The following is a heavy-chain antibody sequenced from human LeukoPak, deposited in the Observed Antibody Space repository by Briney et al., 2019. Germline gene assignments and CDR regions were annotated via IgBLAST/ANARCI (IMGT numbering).Heavy chain of an antibody. CDR1: GYTFTSYD. V-gene: IGHV1-8*01. Sequence: ASVKVSCKASGYTFTSYDINWVRQATGQGLEWMGWMNPNSGNTGYAQKFQGRVTMTRNTSISTAYMELSSLRSEDTAEYYCARGGGGSYDEYPYYFDYWGQGTLVTVSS. CDR2: MNPNSGNT. CDR3: ARGGGGSYDEYPYYFDY. J-gene: IGHJ4*02. D-gene: IGHD1-26*01.